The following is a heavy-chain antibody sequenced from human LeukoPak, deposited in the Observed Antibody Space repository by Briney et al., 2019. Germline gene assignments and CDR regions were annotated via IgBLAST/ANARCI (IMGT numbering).Heavy chain of an antibody. CDR1: GYSFTDSY. CDR2: INPDTGGT. CDR3: AKVRTQQVVRGYYGLDF. J-gene: IGHJ6*01. D-gene: IGHD3-10*02. Sequence: GASVKVSFKATGYSFTDSYMHWVRQPPGQGLEWMGWINPDTGGTNYAQKFQGRATMTGDTSISTAYMELSGLRSDDTAVYYCAKVRTQQVVRGYYGLDFWGQGTLVTVSS. V-gene: IGHV1-2*02.